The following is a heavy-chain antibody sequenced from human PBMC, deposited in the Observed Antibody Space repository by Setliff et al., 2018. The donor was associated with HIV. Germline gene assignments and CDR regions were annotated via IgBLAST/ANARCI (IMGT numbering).Heavy chain of an antibody. CDR1: GGSVSSGDYY. CDR2: IFYSGST. Sequence: PSETLSLTCTVSGGSVSSGDYYWSWICQHPGKGLEWIVYIFYSGSTYYNPSLKSRVTMSRDSAKNTLYLQMNSLRVEDTAVYYCVKWNYPNSWGQGTLVTVSS. CDR3: VKWNYPNS. V-gene: IGHV4-31*08. D-gene: IGHD1-7*01. J-gene: IGHJ4*02.